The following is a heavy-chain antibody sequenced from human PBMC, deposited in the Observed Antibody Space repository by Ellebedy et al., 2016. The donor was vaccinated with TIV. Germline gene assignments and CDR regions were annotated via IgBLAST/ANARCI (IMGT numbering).Heavy chain of an antibody. CDR3: ARFRPHCFTDDCYLNAFEY. CDR1: GGSSSDYF. V-gene: IGHV4-34*01. J-gene: IGHJ3*01. CDR2: INDSGTT. D-gene: IGHD2-21*01. Sequence: SQTLSLTXXVYGGSSSDYFWSWMRLSTGKGLQWIGEINDSGTTKYTPSLRGRVTISGDTAKNQVSLHLTSVTAADTAVYFCARFRPHCFTDDCYLNAFEYWGHGTAVTVSS.